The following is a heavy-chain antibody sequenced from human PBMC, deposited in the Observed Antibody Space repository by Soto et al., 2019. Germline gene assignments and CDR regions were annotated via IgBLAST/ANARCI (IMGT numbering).Heavy chain of an antibody. D-gene: IGHD3-22*01. J-gene: IGHJ1*01. CDR1: GLTVSSNY. V-gene: IGHV3-53*01. CDR2: IYSGGST. Sequence: VQLVESGGGLIQPGGSLRLSCAASGLTVSSNYMSWVRQAPGKGLEWVSVIYSGGSTYYTDSVKGRFTISRDNSKNTLYLQMNILRAEDTAVYYCARDRVESGYPEYFQHWGQGTLVTVSS. CDR3: ARDRVESGYPEYFQH.